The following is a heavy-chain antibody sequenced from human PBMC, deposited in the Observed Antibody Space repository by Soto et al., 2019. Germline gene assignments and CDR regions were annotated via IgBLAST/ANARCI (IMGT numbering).Heavy chain of an antibody. D-gene: IGHD6-13*01. V-gene: IGHV1-18*01. Sequence: ASVKVSCKASGYTFTSYGISWVRQAPGQGLEWMGWISAYNGNTNYAQKLQGRVTMTTDTSTSTAYMEPRSLRSDDTAVYYCARVVSGDSSSSDHNWFDYWGQGTLVTVSS. CDR3: ARVVSGDSSSSDHNWFDY. CDR1: GYTFTSYG. J-gene: IGHJ5*01. CDR2: ISAYNGNT.